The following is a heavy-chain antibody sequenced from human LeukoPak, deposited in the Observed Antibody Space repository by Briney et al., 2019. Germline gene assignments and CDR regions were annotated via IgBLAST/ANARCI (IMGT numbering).Heavy chain of an antibody. Sequence: SETLSLTCAVYGGSFSGYYWSWIRQPPGKGLEWIGEINHSGSTNYNPSLKSRVTISVGTSKNQFSLKLSSVTAADTAVYYCARGEGSSTLFSMDVWGKGTTVTVSS. J-gene: IGHJ6*03. CDR1: GGSFSGYY. D-gene: IGHD2-2*01. CDR3: ARGEGSSTLFSMDV. V-gene: IGHV4-34*01. CDR2: INHSGST.